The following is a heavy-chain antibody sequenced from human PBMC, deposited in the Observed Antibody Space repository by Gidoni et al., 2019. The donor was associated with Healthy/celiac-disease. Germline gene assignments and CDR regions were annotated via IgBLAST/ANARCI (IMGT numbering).Heavy chain of an antibody. D-gene: IGHD3-22*01. J-gene: IGHJ4*02. V-gene: IGHV3-66*01. Sequence: EVQLVEFGGGLVQPGGSLRLSCAASGFTVSSNYMSWVRQAPGKGLAWVSVIYSGGSTYYADSVKGRFTISRDNSKNTLYLQMNSLRAEDTAVYYCARAGEYYDTKYYALHNGYFDYCGQGTLVTVSS. CDR2: IYSGGST. CDR1: GFTVSSNY. CDR3: ARAGEYYDTKYYALHNGYFDY.